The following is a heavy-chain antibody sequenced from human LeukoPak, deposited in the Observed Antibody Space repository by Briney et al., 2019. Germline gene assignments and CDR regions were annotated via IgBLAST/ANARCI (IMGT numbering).Heavy chain of an antibody. CDR1: GGSISSGGDS. D-gene: IGHD3-22*01. V-gene: IGHV4-30-2*01. CDR2: IYHSGST. CDR3: ARARGDSITMLVAQYFDL. Sequence: SQTLSLTCAVSGGSISSGGDSWSWIRQPPGKGLEWIGYIYHSGSTYYNPSLKSRVTISVDRSKNQFSLKLSSVTAADTAVYYCARARGDSITMLVAQYFDLWGRSTLVTVSS. J-gene: IGHJ2*01.